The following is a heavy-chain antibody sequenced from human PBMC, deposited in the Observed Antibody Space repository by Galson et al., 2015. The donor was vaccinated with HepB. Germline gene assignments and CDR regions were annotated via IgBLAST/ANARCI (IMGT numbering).Heavy chain of an antibody. D-gene: IGHD3-3*01. CDR2: IWYDGSNK. Sequence: SLRLSCAASGFTFSRYGMHWVRQAPGKGLEWVAVIWYDGSNKYYADSVKGRFTISRDNSKNTLYLQMNSLRAEDTAVYYCARDSAPYDFWSGYSLTAFDYWGQGTLVTVSS. CDR1: GFTFSRYG. V-gene: IGHV3-33*01. CDR3: ARDSAPYDFWSGYSLTAFDY. J-gene: IGHJ4*02.